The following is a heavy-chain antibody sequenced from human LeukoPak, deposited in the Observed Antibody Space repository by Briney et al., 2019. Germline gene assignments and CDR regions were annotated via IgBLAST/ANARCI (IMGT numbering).Heavy chain of an antibody. J-gene: IGHJ6*02. CDR1: GFTVSSSY. Sequence: GGSLRLSCAVSGFTVSSSYMSWVRQAPGKGLEWVSVIYAGENTYYADSVKGRFTISRDNSKNTLYLQMNSLRAEDTAVYYCAREGPYCGGDCSKYYYYYYGMDVWGQGTTVTVSS. CDR3: AREGPYCGGDCSKYYYYYYGMDV. CDR2: IYAGENT. V-gene: IGHV3-66*02. D-gene: IGHD2-21*02.